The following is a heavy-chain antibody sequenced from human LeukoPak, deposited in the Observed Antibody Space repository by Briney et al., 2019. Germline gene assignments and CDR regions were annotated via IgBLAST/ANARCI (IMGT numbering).Heavy chain of an antibody. CDR1: GGSISSDY. V-gene: IGHV4-59*01. CDR3: ARESIAAAATFDS. Sequence: SETLSLTCTVSGGSISSDYWSWIRQPPGKGLEWIGYISYSGNTNYNPSLKSRVIISVDTSKNQFSLKMRFVTAADTAVYYCARESIAAAATFDSWGPGILVTVSA. J-gene: IGHJ5*01. D-gene: IGHD6-13*01. CDR2: ISYSGNT.